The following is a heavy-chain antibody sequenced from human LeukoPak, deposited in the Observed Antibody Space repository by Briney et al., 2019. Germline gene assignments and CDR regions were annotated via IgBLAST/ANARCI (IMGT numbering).Heavy chain of an antibody. CDR3: ARESGYRYDV. CDR1: GGSISSYY. D-gene: IGHD5-18*01. CDR2: IYHSGST. V-gene: IGHV4-59*12. J-gene: IGHJ4*02. Sequence: PSETLSLTCTVSGGSISSYYWSWIRQPPGKGLEWIGEIYHSGSTNYNPSLKSRVTISVDKSKNQFSLKLSSVTAADTAVYYCARESGYRYDVWGRGTLVTVSS.